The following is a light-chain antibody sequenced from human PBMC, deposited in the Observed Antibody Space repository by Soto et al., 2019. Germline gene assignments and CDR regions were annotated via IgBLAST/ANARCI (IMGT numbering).Light chain of an antibody. CDR1: SSNIGSNY. V-gene: IGLV1-47*01. CDR3: AAWDDSLSGVV. CDR2: RNS. Sequence: QSVLTQPPSASGTPGQRVTISCSGSSSNIGSNYVYWYQQLPGTVPQLLIYRNSERHSGVPDRFSGSKSGTSASLASSGLRSEDEGDYYCAAWDDSLSGVVFGGGTKLTVL. J-gene: IGLJ2*01.